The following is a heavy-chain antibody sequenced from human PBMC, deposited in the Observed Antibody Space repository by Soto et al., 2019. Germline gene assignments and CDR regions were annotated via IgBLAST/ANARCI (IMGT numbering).Heavy chain of an antibody. V-gene: IGHV4-31*03. CDR3: SRLREPYSSDS. Sequence: TLSLTCSVSGDSMNTIGSYWSWVRQHPGKGLEWIGYIYHTGSTYYNPSLKSRVVISLDTSKQQFFLNVTSVTAADTAVYYCSRLREPYSSDSSGPAPFVTVSS. CDR1: GDSMNTIGSY. J-gene: IGHJ4*02. CDR2: IYHTGST. D-gene: IGHD3-10*01.